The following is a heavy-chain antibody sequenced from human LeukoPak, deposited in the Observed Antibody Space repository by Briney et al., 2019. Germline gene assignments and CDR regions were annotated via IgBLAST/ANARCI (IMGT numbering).Heavy chain of an antibody. D-gene: IGHD6-19*01. CDR3: AKTHLPGIAVTGPDY. CDR2: ISASDRKT. Sequence: GGSLRLSCAASGFTFGNYGMSWLRQAPGKGLEWVSAISASDRKTYYADPLQRRFTIARDNSKNTLYLQKNSLRAEDTAIYYCAKTHLPGIAVTGPDYWGQGTLVTVSS. J-gene: IGHJ4*02. CDR1: GFTFGNYG. V-gene: IGHV3-23*01.